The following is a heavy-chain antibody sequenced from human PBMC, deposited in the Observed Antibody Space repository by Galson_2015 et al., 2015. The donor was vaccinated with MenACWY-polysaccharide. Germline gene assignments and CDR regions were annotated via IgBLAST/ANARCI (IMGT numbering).Heavy chain of an antibody. CDR2: ISSSSSTI. D-gene: IGHD3-16*01. V-gene: IGHV3-48*01. CDR1: GFTFSSYS. Sequence: SLRLSCAASGFTFSSYSMNWVRQAPGKGLEWVSYISSSSSTIYYADSVKGRFTISRDNAKNSLYLQVNSLRAEDTAVYYCARGGGAYWVQGTLVSVSS. CDR3: ARGGGAY. J-gene: IGHJ4*02.